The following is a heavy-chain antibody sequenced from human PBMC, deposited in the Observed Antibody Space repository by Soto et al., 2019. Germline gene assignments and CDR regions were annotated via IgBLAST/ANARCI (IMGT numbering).Heavy chain of an antibody. CDR2: ISTSGADT. Sequence: PGGSLRLSCAASGFIFSSYGMSWVRLPPGQGLEWVSFISTSGADTSYAESVKGRSTVSRDNSKNTMYLQMNSLTAEDTALYYCATLERGIGNDIGHWGQGTLVTVSS. D-gene: IGHD3-3*01. J-gene: IGHJ4*02. CDR3: ATLERGIGNDIGH. CDR1: GFIFSSYG. V-gene: IGHV3-23*01.